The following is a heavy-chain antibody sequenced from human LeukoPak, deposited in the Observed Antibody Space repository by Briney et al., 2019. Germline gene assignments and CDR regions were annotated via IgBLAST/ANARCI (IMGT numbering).Heavy chain of an antibody. V-gene: IGHV4-59*08. D-gene: IGHD2-8*02. CDR1: GGSISSNY. Sequence: SGTLSLTCTVSGGSISSNYWSWIRQPPGKGLEWIGYIYSSGPTAYNPSLKSRVTMSGDTSKNQFSLKLTSVTAADTAVYYCARRLGTGYLIYFDYWGQGTLVTVSS. CDR2: IYSSGPT. J-gene: IGHJ4*02. CDR3: ARRLGTGYLIYFDY.